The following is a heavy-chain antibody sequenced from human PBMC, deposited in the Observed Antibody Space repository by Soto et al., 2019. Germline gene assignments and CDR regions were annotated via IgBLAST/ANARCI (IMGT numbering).Heavy chain of an antibody. V-gene: IGHV3-23*01. CDR3: AKSTGYSGYDHFDF. J-gene: IGHJ4*02. D-gene: IGHD5-12*01. CDR1: GFSFDYFA. Sequence: EVLLLESGGGFVQPGGSLRLSCAASGFSFDYFAMGWVRQAPGGGLEWVSSISGGGDITYDADSFKGRFIISRDKSKNTLYLEMNSLRVDDTAEYYCAKSTGYSGYDHFDFWGQGTVVTVSS. CDR2: ISGGGDIT.